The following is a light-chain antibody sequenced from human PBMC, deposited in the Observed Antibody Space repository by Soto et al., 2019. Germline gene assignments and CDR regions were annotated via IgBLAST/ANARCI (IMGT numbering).Light chain of an antibody. CDR2: AAY. J-gene: IGKJ5*01. CDR3: QQSYSTPIT. Sequence: AIRMTQSPSSLSASTGDRVTITCRASQGISSYLAWYQQKPGKAPKLLIYAAYNLQSGVPSRFSGSGSGTDFTLTISSLQPEDFATYYCQQSYSTPITFGQGTRLEIK. V-gene: IGKV1-8*01. CDR1: QGISSY.